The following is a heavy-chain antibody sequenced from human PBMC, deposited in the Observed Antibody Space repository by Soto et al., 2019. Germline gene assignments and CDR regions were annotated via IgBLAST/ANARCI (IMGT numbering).Heavy chain of an antibody. D-gene: IGHD3-16*01. J-gene: IGHJ4*02. CDR3: ASGFGN. V-gene: IGHV3-66*01. CDR2: LYSGFST. Sequence: EVQLVESGGGLVQPGGSLRLSCAVSGFTVSSNYMTWDRQAAGKGLECVSVLYSGFSTYYADSVKGRFTISRDNSKNTLYLQMNSLRAEDTAVYYCASGFGNWGQGTLVTVSS. CDR1: GFTVSSNY.